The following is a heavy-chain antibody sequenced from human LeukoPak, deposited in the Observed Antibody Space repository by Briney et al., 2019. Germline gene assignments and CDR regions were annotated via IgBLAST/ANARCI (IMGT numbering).Heavy chain of an antibody. V-gene: IGHV4-59*01. D-gene: IGHD3-3*01. CDR3: ARDIIDFWSGYYDY. Sequence: SETLSLTCTVSGGSISSYYWSWIRQPPGKGLEWIGYIYYSGSTNYNPSLKSRVTISVDTSKNQFSLKLSSVTAADTAVYYCARDIIDFWSGYYDYWGQGTLVTVSS. CDR1: GGSISSYY. J-gene: IGHJ4*02. CDR2: IYYSGST.